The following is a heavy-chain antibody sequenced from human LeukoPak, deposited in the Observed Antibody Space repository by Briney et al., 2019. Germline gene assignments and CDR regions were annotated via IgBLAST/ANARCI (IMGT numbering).Heavy chain of an antibody. V-gene: IGHV4-31*03. CDR3: ASGYFHRDYFDY. CDR1: GGSISSGGYY. Sequence: SQTLSLTRTVSGGSISSGGYYWSWIRQHPGKGLEWIGYIYYSGSTYYNPSLKSRVTISVDTSKNQFSLKLSSVTAADTAVYYCASGYFHRDYFDYWGQGTLVTVSS. J-gene: IGHJ4*02. CDR2: IYYSGST. D-gene: IGHD3-22*01.